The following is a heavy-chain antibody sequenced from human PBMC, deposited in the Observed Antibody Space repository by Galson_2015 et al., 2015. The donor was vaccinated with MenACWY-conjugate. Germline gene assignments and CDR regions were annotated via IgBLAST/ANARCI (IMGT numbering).Heavy chain of an antibody. V-gene: IGHV3-7*01. CDR3: ARSPDTASNIDY. CDR2: INDRGSAK. Sequence: SLRLSCAASGFTFSGYWMSWVRQAPGKGLEWVAYINDRGSAKYYADSVKGRSTISRDNAKNSLYLEKNTLRVEDTTVYYCARSPDTASNIDYWGPGTLITVSS. CDR1: GFTFSGYW. D-gene: IGHD5-18*01. J-gene: IGHJ4*02.